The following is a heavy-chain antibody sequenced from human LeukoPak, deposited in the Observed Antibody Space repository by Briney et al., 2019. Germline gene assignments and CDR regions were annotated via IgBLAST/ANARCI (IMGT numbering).Heavy chain of an antibody. V-gene: IGHV4-34*01. CDR2: INHSGST. CDR1: GGSFSGYY. J-gene: IGHJ4*02. D-gene: IGHD2-2*02. CDR3: ARRALVVVPAAIKGFDY. Sequence: SETPSLTCAVYGGSFSGYYWSWIRQPPGKGLEWIGEINHSGSTNYNPSLKSRVTISVDTSKNQFSLKLSSVTAADTAVYYCARRALVVVPAAIKGFDYWGQGTLVTVSS.